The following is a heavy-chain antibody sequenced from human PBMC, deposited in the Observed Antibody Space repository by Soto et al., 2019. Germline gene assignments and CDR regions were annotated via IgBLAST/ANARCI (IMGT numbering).Heavy chain of an antibody. CDR1: GYTFTTYN. V-gene: IGHV1-8*01. CDR3: ARATGNTEPGTYVWFDS. J-gene: IGHJ5*01. CDR2: MNPNSGST. Sequence: QVQLVQSGAEVKKPGASVKVSCKASGYTFTTYNINWVRQATGQGLDWMGWMNPNSGSTGYAQKFHGRVTMSRDTSISTAYMELSSLRSDGTAVYFCARATGNTEPGTYVWFDSWGQGTLVTVSS. D-gene: IGHD6-13*01.